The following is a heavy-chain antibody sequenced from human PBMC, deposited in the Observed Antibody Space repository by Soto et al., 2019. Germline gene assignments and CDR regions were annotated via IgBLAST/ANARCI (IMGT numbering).Heavy chain of an antibody. D-gene: IGHD3-10*01. CDR2: VIPLFDTR. V-gene: IGHV1-69*01. CDR3: ARSYHSGTYGCFDP. J-gene: IGHJ5*02. CDR1: GGGFSSYA. Sequence: QIHLVQSGAEVRKPGSSVQVSCKASGGGFSSYAVNWVRQAPGQGLEWMGGVIPLFDTRSYAQKFQGRLTITADESTTTAYMELNSLTFDDTAIYYCARSYHSGTYGCFDPWGQGTLVTVSS.